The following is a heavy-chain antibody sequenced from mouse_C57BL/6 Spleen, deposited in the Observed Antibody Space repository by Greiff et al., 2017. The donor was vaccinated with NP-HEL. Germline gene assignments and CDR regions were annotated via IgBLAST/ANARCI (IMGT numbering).Heavy chain of an antibody. CDR2: ISDGGSYT. CDR1: GFTFSSYA. J-gene: IGHJ4*01. CDR3: ARAGYSNYVYYAMDY. V-gene: IGHV5-4*03. D-gene: IGHD2-5*01. Sequence: EVKLVESGGGLVKPGGSLKLSCAASGFTFSSYAMSWVRQTPEKRLEWVATISDGGSYTYYPDNVKGRFTISRDNAKNNLYLQMSHLKSEDTSMYYCARAGYSNYVYYAMDYWGQGTSVTVSS.